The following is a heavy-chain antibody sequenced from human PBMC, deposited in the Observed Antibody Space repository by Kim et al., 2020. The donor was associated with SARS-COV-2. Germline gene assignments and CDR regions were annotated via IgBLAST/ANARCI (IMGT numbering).Heavy chain of an antibody. D-gene: IGHD6-13*01. CDR2: IVPFVDIT. CDR1: GGTFSSYT. V-gene: IGHV1-69*04. Sequence: SVKVSCKTSGGTFSSYTICWVRQAPGQGLEWLGRIVPFVDITNYAQKFQGRVTITANKSTNTAYMELSSLTSEDTAVYFCARDPGGLAAGKLDNWGQGALVIVSS. CDR3: ARDPGGLAAGKLDN. J-gene: IGHJ4*02.